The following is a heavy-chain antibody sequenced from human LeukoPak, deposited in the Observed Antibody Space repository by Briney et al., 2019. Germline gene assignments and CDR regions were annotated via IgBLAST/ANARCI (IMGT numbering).Heavy chain of an antibody. CDR2: INNDGSGT. V-gene: IGHV3-74*01. Sequence: PGGSLRLSCAASGFTFSSYWMHWVRQAPGKGLVWVSRINNDGSGTSYADSVKGRFTISRDNAKNTLYLQMNSLRAEDTAVYYCARDSADCTGGYCYFVYWGQGTLVTVSS. CDR1: GFTFSSYW. J-gene: IGHJ4*02. D-gene: IGHD2-8*02. CDR3: ARDSADCTGGYCYFVY.